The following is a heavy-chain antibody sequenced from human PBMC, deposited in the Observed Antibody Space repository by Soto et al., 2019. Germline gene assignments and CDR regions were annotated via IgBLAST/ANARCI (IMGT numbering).Heavy chain of an antibody. J-gene: IGHJ6*03. CDR2: ISGTGDST. CDR3: AKYAGNYYHYYYMDV. V-gene: IGHV3-23*01. Sequence: EVQLLESGGGLVRPGGSLRLSCAGSEFTSSRYALSWVRQAPGEGLEWVSGISGTGDSTYYADSVKGRFTVSRDNSKNTLYLQMHSLRAEDTAVYYCAKYAGNYYHYYYMDVWGKGTTVTVSS. CDR1: EFTSSRYA. D-gene: IGHD6-13*01.